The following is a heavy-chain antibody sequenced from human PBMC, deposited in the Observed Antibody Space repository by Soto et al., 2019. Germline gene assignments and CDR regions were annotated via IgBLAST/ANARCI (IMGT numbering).Heavy chain of an antibody. CDR3: ARLSNYLYRYFYMEV. D-gene: IGHD4-4*01. CDR2: IFPGDSDP. V-gene: IGHV5-51*01. J-gene: IGHJ6*03. Sequence: PRESLKISCKGSGYSFTTHWIAWVRQMPGKGLEWMGIIFPGDSDPRYSPSFQGQVTISADTSISTAYLQWSSLKASDTAIYYCARLSNYLYRYFYMEVLGKGTTVTVS. CDR1: GYSFTTHW.